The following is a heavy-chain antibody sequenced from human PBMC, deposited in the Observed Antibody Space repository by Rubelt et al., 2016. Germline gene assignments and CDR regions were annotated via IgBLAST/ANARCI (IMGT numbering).Heavy chain of an antibody. D-gene: IGHD3-22*01. CDR1: GGSFSGYY. Sequence: QVQLQQWGAGLLKPSETLSLTCAVYGGSFSGYYWSWIRQPPGKGLEWIGEINHSGSTNYNPSLKSRVTISVDTSKNQFSLKLSSVTAADTAVYYCARPIDSSGEGNALDIWGQGTMVTVSS. CDR2: INHSGST. J-gene: IGHJ3*02. V-gene: IGHV4-34*01. CDR3: ARPIDSSGEGNALDI.